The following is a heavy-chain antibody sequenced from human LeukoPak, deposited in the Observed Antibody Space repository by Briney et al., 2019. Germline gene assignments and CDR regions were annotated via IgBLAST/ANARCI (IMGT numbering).Heavy chain of an antibody. Sequence: RGSLRLSCAASGFTFSSYAMSWVRQAPGKGLEWVSGISVSGGSTSYADSVKGRFTISRDNSKNTLYLQMNSLRAEDTAVYYCAKIRGYSYTYRGGFDIWGQGTMVTVSS. CDR3: AKIRGYSYTYRGGFDI. D-gene: IGHD5-18*01. CDR1: GFTFSSYA. J-gene: IGHJ3*02. CDR2: ISVSGGST. V-gene: IGHV3-23*01.